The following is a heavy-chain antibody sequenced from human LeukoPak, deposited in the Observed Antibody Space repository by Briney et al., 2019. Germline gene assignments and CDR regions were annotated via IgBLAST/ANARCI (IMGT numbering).Heavy chain of an antibody. J-gene: IGHJ3*02. CDR3: ARVGLSGSHLDAFDI. D-gene: IGHD1-26*01. CDR1: GGSVSSYY. V-gene: IGHV4-59*02. CDR2: IYYSGST. Sequence: SETLSLTCTVSGGSVSSYYWNWIRQPPGKGLEWIEYIYYSGSTNYNPSLKSRVTISVDTSKNQFSLKLNSITSADTAVYYCARVGLSGSHLDAFDIWGQGTMVTVSS.